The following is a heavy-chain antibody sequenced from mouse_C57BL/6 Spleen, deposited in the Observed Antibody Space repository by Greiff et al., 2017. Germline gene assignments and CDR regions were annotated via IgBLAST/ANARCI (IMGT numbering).Heavy chain of an antibody. CDR3: ARRYITPVVAHFDY. CDR2: IYPRSGNT. D-gene: IGHD1-1*01. Sequence: QVQLQQSGAELARPGASVKLSCKASGYTFTSYGISWVKQRTGQGLEWIGEIYPRSGNTYYNEKFKGKATLTADKSSSTAYMELRSLTSEDSAVYFCARRYITPVVAHFDYWGQGTTLTVSS. CDR1: GYTFTSYG. V-gene: IGHV1-81*01. J-gene: IGHJ2*01.